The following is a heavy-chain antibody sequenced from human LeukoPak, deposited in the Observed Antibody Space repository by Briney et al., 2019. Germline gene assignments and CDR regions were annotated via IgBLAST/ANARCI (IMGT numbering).Heavy chain of an antibody. CDR2: ISGSGGST. J-gene: IGHJ6*02. CDR1: GFTFNKAW. V-gene: IGHV3-23*01. D-gene: IGHD5-12*01. CDR3: AKWATTNEYYYYGMDV. Sequence: PGGSLRLSCVASGFTFNKAWMSWVRQAPGKGLEWVSAISGSGGSTYYADSVKGRFTISRDNSKNTLYLQMNSLRAEDTAVYYCAKWATTNEYYYYGMDVWGQGTTVTVSS.